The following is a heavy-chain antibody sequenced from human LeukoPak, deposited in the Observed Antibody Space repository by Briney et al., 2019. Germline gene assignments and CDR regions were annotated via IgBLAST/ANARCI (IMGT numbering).Heavy chain of an antibody. CDR3: ARIPFYDSSGYYNGRYYYYGMDV. J-gene: IGHJ6*02. CDR2: IYTSGST. CDR1: GGSISSYY. V-gene: IGHV4-4*07. D-gene: IGHD3-22*01. Sequence: PSETLSLTCTVSGGSISSYYWSWIRQPAGKGLEWIGRIYTSGSTNYNPSLKSRVTMSVDTSKNQFSLKLSSVTAADTAVYYCARIPFYDSSGYYNGRYYYYGMDVRGQGTTVTVSS.